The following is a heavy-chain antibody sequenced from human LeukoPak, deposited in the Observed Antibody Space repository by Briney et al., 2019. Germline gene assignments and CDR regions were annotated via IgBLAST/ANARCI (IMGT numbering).Heavy chain of an antibody. CDR1: GGSFSGYY. D-gene: IGHD3-10*01. CDR2: INHSGST. V-gene: IGHV4-34*01. CDR3: ARERFGGPYFDP. J-gene: IGHJ5*02. Sequence: NPSETLSLTCAVYGGSFSGYYWSWIRQPPGKGLEWIGEINHSGSTNYNPSLKSRVTISVDTSKNQFSLKLSSVTAADTAVYYCARERFGGPYFDPWGQGTLVTVSS.